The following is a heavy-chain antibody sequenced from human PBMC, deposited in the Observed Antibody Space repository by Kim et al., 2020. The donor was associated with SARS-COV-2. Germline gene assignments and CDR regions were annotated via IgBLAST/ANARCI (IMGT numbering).Heavy chain of an antibody. J-gene: IGHJ5*02. Sequence: TYFADSVKGRFTISRDNSKNTLYLQMNSLGAEDTAVYYCAKGGASMWFDPWGQGTLVTVSS. D-gene: IGHD2-2*01. CDR2: T. CDR3: AKGGASMWFDP. V-gene: IGHV3-23*01.